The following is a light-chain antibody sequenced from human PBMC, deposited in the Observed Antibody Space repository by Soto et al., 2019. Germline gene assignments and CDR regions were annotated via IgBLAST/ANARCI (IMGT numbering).Light chain of an antibody. J-gene: IGKJ5*01. CDR2: GAS. Sequence: EIVMTQSPAPLSVSPGERATLSCRASQTVLSNLAWYQQKPGQAPRLLIYGASTRATGIPARFSGSGSGTEFTLTISSLQSVDFAVYYCQQYNNWPITFGQGTRLEIK. CDR3: QQYNNWPIT. V-gene: IGKV3-15*01. CDR1: QTVLSN.